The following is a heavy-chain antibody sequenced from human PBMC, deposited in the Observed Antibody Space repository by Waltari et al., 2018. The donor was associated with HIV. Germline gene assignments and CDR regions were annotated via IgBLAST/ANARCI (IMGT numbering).Heavy chain of an antibody. CDR2: IDVGGSDT. Sequence: EVQLVESGGNLVQPGGSLRLSCAASGFTLNNYWMHWVRQVPGKGLVWVSRIDVGGSDTIYADSVKGRFTISRDNAENMVYLQMNSLRAEDTAVYYCARGSIGESNLDCWGQGTLVTVSS. CDR3: ARGSIGESNLDC. J-gene: IGHJ4*02. V-gene: IGHV3-74*01. CDR1: GFTLNNYW. D-gene: IGHD3-10*01.